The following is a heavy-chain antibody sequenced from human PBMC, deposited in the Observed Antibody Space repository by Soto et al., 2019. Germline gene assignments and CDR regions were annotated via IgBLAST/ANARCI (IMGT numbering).Heavy chain of an antibody. D-gene: IGHD4-17*01. CDR1: GGSISSSSYY. CDR2: IYYSGST. J-gene: IGHJ4*02. CDR3: ARGKTTGIYYFDY. V-gene: IGHV4-39*07. Sequence: SETLSLTCPVSGGSISSSSYYSGWIRQPPGKGLEWIGSIYYSGSTHYNPSLKSRVTISVDKSKNQFSLKLSSVTAADTAVYYCARGKTTGIYYFDYWGQGTLVTVSS.